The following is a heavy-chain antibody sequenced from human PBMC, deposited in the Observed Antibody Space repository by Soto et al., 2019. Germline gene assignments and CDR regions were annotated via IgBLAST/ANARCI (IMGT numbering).Heavy chain of an antibody. Sequence: GGSRRLSCAASGFVFRNYSTTWVRQAPGKGLEWVSAVTGSGDSAYYADAVKGRFTISRDNSNNTLSLQMNSLRADDTAVYYCTKVLTAEQFYPSDSWGQGTLVTVSS. V-gene: IGHV3-23*01. CDR3: TKVLTAEQFYPSDS. D-gene: IGHD2-21*02. CDR2: VTGSGDSA. J-gene: IGHJ4*02. CDR1: GFVFRNYS.